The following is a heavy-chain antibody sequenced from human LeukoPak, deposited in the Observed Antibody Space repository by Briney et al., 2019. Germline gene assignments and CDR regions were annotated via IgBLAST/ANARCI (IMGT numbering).Heavy chain of an antibody. Sequence: ASVKVSCKASGYTFTGYYMHWVRQAPGQGLEWMGWINPNSGGTNYAQKFQGRVTMTRDTSISTAYMELSRLRSDDTAVYYCAVLSTFDATPSVLDYWGQGPWSPSPQ. D-gene: IGHD2/OR15-2a*01. V-gene: IGHV1-2*02. CDR2: INPNSGGT. J-gene: IGHJ4*02. CDR1: GYTFTGYY. CDR3: AVLSTFDATPSVLDY.